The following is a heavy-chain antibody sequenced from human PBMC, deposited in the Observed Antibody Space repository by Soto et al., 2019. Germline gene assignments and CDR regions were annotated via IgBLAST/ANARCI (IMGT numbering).Heavy chain of an antibody. J-gene: IGHJ4*02. Sequence: PGGSLRLSCAASGFNLSSSAMNWVRQAPGKGLEWLSVISYDGSKKYYADSVKGRFTISRDDSKNTLYLQMHSLRADDTAVYYCTRDRCSGTSCYFRYWGQGTLVTV. CDR2: ISYDGSKK. V-gene: IGHV3-30-3*01. CDR1: GFNLSSSA. CDR3: TRDRCSGTSCYFRY. D-gene: IGHD2-2*01.